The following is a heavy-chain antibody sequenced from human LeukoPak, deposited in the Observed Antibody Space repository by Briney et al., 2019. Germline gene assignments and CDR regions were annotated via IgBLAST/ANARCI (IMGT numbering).Heavy chain of an antibody. CDR2: INPNSGGT. CDR3: ARDRRITATKINWFGP. CDR1: GYTFTGYY. V-gene: IGHV1-2*02. Sequence: ASVKVSCKASGYTFTGYYMHWVRQAPGQGLEWMGWINPNSGGTNYAQKFQGRVTMTRDTSISTAYMELSRLRSDDTAVYYCARDRRITATKINWFGPWGQGTLVTVSS. J-gene: IGHJ5*02. D-gene: IGHD1-20*01.